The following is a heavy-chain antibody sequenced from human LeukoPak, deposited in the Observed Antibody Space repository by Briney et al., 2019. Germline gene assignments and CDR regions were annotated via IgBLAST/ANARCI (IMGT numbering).Heavy chain of an antibody. Sequence: GGSLRLSCAASGFTFSSYDMHWVRQATGKGLEWFSVIGTAGDTYYPGSVKGRFTISRENAKNSLYLQMNSLRAGDTAVYYCARSSYYGSGSSQYGMDVWGQGTTVTVSS. D-gene: IGHD3-10*01. J-gene: IGHJ6*02. CDR2: IGTAGDT. V-gene: IGHV3-13*01. CDR3: ARSSYYGSGSSQYGMDV. CDR1: GFTFSSYD.